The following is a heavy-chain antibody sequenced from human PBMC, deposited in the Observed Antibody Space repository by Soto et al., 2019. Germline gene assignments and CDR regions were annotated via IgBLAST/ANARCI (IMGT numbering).Heavy chain of an antibody. J-gene: IGHJ5*02. CDR2: IIPIFGTA. V-gene: IGHV1-69*13. CDR3: ARRTLMAYWFDP. Sequence: GASVKVSCKASGGTFSSYAISWVRQAPGQGLEWMGGIIPIFGTANYAQKFQGRVTITADESTSTAYMELSSLRSEDTAVYYCARRTLMAYWFDPWGQGALVTVPQ. CDR1: GGTFSSYA.